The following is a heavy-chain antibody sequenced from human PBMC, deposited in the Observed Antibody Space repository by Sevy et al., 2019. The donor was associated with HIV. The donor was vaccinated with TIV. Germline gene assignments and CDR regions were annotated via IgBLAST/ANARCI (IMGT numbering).Heavy chain of an antibody. CDR1: GFTVNSDY. J-gene: IGHJ5*02. CDR2: VYSGGTT. Sequence: GGSLRLSCAASGFTVNSDYMSWVRQAPRKGLEWVSVVYSGGTTYYADSVKGRFTISRDNSKNILYLQMNSLRAEDTAVYYCARHISFGELGSWFDPWGQGTLVTVSS. V-gene: IGHV3-53*01. D-gene: IGHD3-10*01. CDR3: ARHISFGELGSWFDP.